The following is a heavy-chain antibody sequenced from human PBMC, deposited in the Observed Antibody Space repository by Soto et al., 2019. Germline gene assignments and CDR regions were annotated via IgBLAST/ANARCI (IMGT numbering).Heavy chain of an antibody. J-gene: IGHJ6*02. CDR2: ISSSSSYI. V-gene: IGHV3-21*01. CDR1: GFTFSSYS. D-gene: IGHD6-19*01. Sequence: EVPLVESGGGLVKPGGSLRLSCAASGFTFSSYSMNWVRQAPGKGLEWVSSISSSSSYIYYADSVKGRFTISRDNAKNSLYLQMNSLRAEDTAVYYCARDRSSGWKYYYYYGMDVWGQGTTVTVSS. CDR3: ARDRSSGWKYYYYYGMDV.